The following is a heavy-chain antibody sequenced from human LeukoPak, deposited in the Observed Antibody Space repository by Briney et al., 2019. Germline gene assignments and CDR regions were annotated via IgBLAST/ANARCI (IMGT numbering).Heavy chain of an antibody. CDR2: IYTSGST. D-gene: IGHD3-10*01. Sequence: PSETLSLTRTVSGGSISSYYWSWIRQPAGKGLEWIGRIYTSGSTNYNPSLKSRVTMSVDTSKNQFSLKLSSVTAADTAVYYCARDTNGSGSYPLFYWDFDLWGRGTLVTVSS. CDR1: GGSISSYY. V-gene: IGHV4-4*07. CDR3: ARDTNGSGSYPLFYWDFDL. J-gene: IGHJ2*01.